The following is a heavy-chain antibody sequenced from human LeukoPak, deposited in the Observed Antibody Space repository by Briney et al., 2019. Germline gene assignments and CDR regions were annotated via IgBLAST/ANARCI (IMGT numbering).Heavy chain of an antibody. CDR1: GFTVSSYE. CDR2: ISSSGSTI. Sequence: GGSLRLSCAASGFTVSSYEMNWVRQAPGKGLEWVSYISSSGSTIYYADSVKGRFTISRDNAKNSLYLQMNSLRAEDTAVYYCAKDIAAAGTSERNDYWGQGTLVTVSS. V-gene: IGHV3-48*03. CDR3: AKDIAAAGTSERNDY. D-gene: IGHD6-13*01. J-gene: IGHJ4*02.